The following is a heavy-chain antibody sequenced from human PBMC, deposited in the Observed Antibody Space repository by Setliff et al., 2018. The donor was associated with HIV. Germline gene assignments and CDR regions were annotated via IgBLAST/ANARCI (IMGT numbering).Heavy chain of an antibody. Sequence: SETLSLTCTVSGGSISNNSYYWGWVRQPPGKGLELIGNLFYNGNTYYNPSLKSRVTISVDTSKNQFSLKLSSVTAADTAVYYCARGARLLAGYSDRWDYYYMGFWGKGTTVTVSS. V-gene: IGHV4-39*01. CDR2: LFYNGNT. D-gene: IGHD6-13*01. CDR3: ARGARLLAGYSDRWDYYYMGF. J-gene: IGHJ6*03. CDR1: GGSISNNSYY.